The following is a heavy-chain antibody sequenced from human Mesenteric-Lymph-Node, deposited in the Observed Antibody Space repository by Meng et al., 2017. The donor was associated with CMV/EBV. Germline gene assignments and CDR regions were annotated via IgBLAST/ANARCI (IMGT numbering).Heavy chain of an antibody. J-gene: IGHJ4*02. Sequence: ASVKVSCKASGYTFIGYFIHWVRQAPGQGLEWMGWINPKSGGTNYAQNFQGRLTMTRDTSISTAYMELSRLRSDDTAVYYCARSRIILWCDSCDYFDYWGQGTLVTVSS. V-gene: IGHV1-2*02. CDR1: GYTFIGYF. CDR2: INPKSGGT. D-gene: IGHD3-22*01. CDR3: ARSRIILWCDSCDYFDY.